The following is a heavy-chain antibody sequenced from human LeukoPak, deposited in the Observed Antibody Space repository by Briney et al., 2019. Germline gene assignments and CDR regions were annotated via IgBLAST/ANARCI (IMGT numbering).Heavy chain of an antibody. CDR1: GGTFSSYA. Sequence: SVKVSCKASGGTFSSYAISWVRQAPGQGLEWMGGIIPVFGTSNYAQKFQGRVTITADESTSTAYMELSRLRSDDTAVYYCARELNDYSNMDVWGKGTTVTVSS. D-gene: IGHD4-11*01. J-gene: IGHJ6*03. V-gene: IGHV1-69*13. CDR3: ARELNDYSNMDV. CDR2: IIPVFGTS.